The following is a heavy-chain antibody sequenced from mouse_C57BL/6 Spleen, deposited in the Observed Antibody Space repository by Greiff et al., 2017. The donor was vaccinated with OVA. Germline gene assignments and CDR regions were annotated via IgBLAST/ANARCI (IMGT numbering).Heavy chain of an antibody. CDR1: GYTFTDYN. D-gene: IGHD1-1*01. CDR2: INPNNGGT. J-gene: IGHJ1*03. Sequence: EVQLQQSGPELVKPGASVKIPCKASGYTFTDYNMDWVKQSHGKSLEWIGDINPNNGGTIYNQKFKGKATLTVDKSSSTAYMELRSLASEDNAVYYCARGPLLLRGYFDVWGTGTTVTVSS. V-gene: IGHV1-18*01. CDR3: ARGPLLLRGYFDV.